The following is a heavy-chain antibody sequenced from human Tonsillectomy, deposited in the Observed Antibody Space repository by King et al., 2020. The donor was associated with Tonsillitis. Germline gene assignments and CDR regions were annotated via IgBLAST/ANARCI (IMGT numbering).Heavy chain of an antibody. CDR2: ISAYNGNT. CDR3: ARDYDDFRCGSGGWFDP. CDR1: GYTFTSYG. V-gene: IGHV1-18*01. Sequence: QLVQSGAEVKKPGASVKVSCKASGYTFTSYGISWVRQAPGQGLEWMGWISAYNGNTNYAQKLQGRVTMTTDTSTSTAYLELRSLRSDDTAVYYCARDYDDFRCGSGGWFDPWGQGTLVTVSS. J-gene: IGHJ5*02. D-gene: IGHD3-3*01.